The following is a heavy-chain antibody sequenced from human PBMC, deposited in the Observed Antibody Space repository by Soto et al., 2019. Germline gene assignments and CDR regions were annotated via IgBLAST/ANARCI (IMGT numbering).Heavy chain of an antibody. J-gene: IGHJ3*02. V-gene: IGHV4-30-4*01. CDR3: ARRGHYYDSSRGDI. D-gene: IGHD3-22*01. Sequence: QVQLQESGPGLVKPSQTLSLTCTVSGGSISSGDYYWSWIRQPPGKGLEWIGYIYYSGSTYYNPSRKSRVTRSVDTSKNQCSLKLSSVTAADTAVYYCARRGHYYDSSRGDIWGQGTMVTVSS. CDR2: IYYSGST. CDR1: GGSISSGDYY.